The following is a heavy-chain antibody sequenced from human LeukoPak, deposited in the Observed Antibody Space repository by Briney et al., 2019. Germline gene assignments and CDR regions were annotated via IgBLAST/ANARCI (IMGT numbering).Heavy chain of an antibody. CDR1: GYTFTSYG. CDR3: ARDSDIVVVPAPGP. V-gene: IGHV1-18*01. J-gene: IGHJ5*02. D-gene: IGHD2-2*01. CDR2: ISAYNGNT. Sequence: ASVKVSCKASGYTFTSYGISWVRQAPGQGLEWMEWISAYNGNTNYAQKLQGRVTMTTDTSTSTAYMELRSLRSDDTAVYYCARDSDIVVVPAPGPWGQGTLVTVSS.